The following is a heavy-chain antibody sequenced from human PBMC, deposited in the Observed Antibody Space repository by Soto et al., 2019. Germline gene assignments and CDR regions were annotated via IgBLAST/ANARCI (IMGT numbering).Heavy chain of an antibody. CDR2: IGAGGGTT. Sequence: EVQLLESGGGLVQPGGSLRLSCAASGFTFSSYTMNWVRQAPGKGLEWVSGIGAGGGTTYYADSVKGRFTISRDNSKNTLYVQMNSLRAEDTAVYYCAKDRVGSSWPSYFDYWGQGILVTVSS. J-gene: IGHJ4*02. CDR1: GFTFSSYT. D-gene: IGHD6-13*01. V-gene: IGHV3-23*01. CDR3: AKDRVGSSWPSYFDY.